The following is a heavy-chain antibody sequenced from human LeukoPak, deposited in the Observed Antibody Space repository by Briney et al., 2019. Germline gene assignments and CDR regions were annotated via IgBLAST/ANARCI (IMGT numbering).Heavy chain of an antibody. CDR3: ARVGGITIIVFPSFDAFDI. V-gene: IGHV3-7*01. Sequence: GGSLRLSCAASGFTFSSYWMSWVRQAPGKGLEWVANIKQDGSEKYYVDSVKGRFTISRDNAKNSLYLQMNSLRAEDTAVYYCARVGGITIIVFPSFDAFDIWGQGTMVTVSS. J-gene: IGHJ3*02. CDR1: GFTFSSYW. CDR2: IKQDGSEK. D-gene: IGHD3-22*01.